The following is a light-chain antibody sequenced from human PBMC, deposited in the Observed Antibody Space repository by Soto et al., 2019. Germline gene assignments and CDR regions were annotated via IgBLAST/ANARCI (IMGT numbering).Light chain of an antibody. Sequence: VLTQSSSASASLGSSVKLTCTLSSGHSSYIIAWHQQQPGKAPRYLMKLGGSGSFNKGSGVPDRFSGSSSGADRYLTISNLQFEDEADYYCETWDSNTRVFGGGTKLTVL. V-gene: IGLV4-60*02. J-gene: IGLJ3*02. CDR3: ETWDSNTRV. CDR1: SGHSSYI. CDR2: LGGSGSF.